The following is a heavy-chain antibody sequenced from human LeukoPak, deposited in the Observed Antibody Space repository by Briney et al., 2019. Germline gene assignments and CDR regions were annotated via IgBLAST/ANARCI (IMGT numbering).Heavy chain of an antibody. J-gene: IGHJ5*02. CDR1: GGSISSHY. D-gene: IGHD1-14*01. Sequence: SETLSLTCTVSGGSISSHYWSWIRQPPGKGLEWIGYIYYSGSTNYNPSLKSQVTISVDTSKNQFSLKLSSVTAADTAVYYCARGLTRRAWFDPWGQGTLVTVSS. CDR3: ARGLTRRAWFDP. V-gene: IGHV4-59*11. CDR2: IYYSGST.